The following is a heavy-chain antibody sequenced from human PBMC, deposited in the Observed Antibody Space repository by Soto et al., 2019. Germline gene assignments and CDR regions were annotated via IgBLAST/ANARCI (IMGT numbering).Heavy chain of an antibody. CDR2: IRDKANSYTT. J-gene: IGHJ4*02. D-gene: IGHD3-10*01. CDR3: ARRPGSGRAVDC. CDR1: GFTFSDHY. V-gene: IGHV3-72*01. Sequence: EVQLVESGGGLVQPGGSLRLSCAASGFTFSDHYMDWVRQAPGKGLEWVGLIRDKANSYTTEYAASVRGRFTISGDESENSVYLQMNSLKTEATAVYYCARRPGSGRAVDCWGQGTLVTVSS.